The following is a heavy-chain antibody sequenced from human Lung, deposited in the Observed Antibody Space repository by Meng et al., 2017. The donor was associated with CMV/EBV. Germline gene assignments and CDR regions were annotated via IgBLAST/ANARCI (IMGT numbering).Heavy chain of an antibody. CDR2: IIPMRTTT. Sequence: SVXVSCKASGDTFSKYVTSWVRQAPGQGLEWMGGIIPMRTTTNYAQRFQGRVTITADMPAATVYMELSSLRSEDTAVYYCVTSEEFYHFRSGWEWYYHYGLDVWXPGTTVTVSS. CDR3: VTSEEFYHFRSGWEWYYHYGLDV. J-gene: IGHJ6*02. CDR1: GDTFSKYV. D-gene: IGHD3-3*01. V-gene: IGHV1-69*10.